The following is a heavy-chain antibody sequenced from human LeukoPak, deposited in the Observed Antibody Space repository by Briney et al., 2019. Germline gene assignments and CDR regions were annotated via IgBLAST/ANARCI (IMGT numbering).Heavy chain of an antibody. J-gene: IGHJ4*02. Sequence: SETLSLTCTVSGGSISSSSYYWGWIRQPPGKGLEWIGSIYYSGSTYYNPSLKSRVTISVDTSKNQFSLRLNSVTAADTAVYYCARRGDGYPYYFDYWGQGTLVTVSS. D-gene: IGHD5-24*01. V-gene: IGHV4-39*07. CDR1: GGSISSSSYY. CDR2: IYYSGST. CDR3: ARRGDGYPYYFDY.